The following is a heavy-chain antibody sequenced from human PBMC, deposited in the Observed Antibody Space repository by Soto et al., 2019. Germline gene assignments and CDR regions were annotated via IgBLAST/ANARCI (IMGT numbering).Heavy chain of an antibody. D-gene: IGHD3-10*01. CDR1: GFTFSSYW. CDR3: ARFYGSGSYYNFDY. CDR2: IKQDGSEK. J-gene: IGHJ4*02. Sequence: GGSLRLSCAASGFTFSSYWMSWVRQAPGKGLEWVANIKQDGSEKYYVDSVKGRFTISRDNAKNPLYLQMNSLRAEDTAVYYCARFYGSGSYYNFDYWGQGTLVTVSS. V-gene: IGHV3-7*01.